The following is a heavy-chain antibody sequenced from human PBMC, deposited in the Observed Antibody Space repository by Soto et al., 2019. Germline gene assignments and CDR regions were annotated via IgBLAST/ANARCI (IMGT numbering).Heavy chain of an antibody. D-gene: IGHD3-3*01. CDR3: TKNGDFWSWGMDV. V-gene: IGHV3-23*01. Sequence: PGGSLRLSCAASGFTFSTYAMTWVRQAPGKGLEWVSIISSSGDGTYYVDSVKGRFTISRDNSRNTLSLQMNSLRAEDTAVYYCTKNGDFWSWGMDVWGQGTTVTVSS. CDR1: GFTFSTYA. CDR2: ISSSGDGT. J-gene: IGHJ6*02.